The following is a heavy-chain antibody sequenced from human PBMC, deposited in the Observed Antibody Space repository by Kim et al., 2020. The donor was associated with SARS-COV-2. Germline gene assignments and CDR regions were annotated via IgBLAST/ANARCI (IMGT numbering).Heavy chain of an antibody. CDR2: KK. J-gene: IGHJ4*02. D-gene: IGHD3-10*01. Sequence: KKYYADSVKGRFTISGDNSKNTLYLQMNSLSAEDTAVNYCARVPYGSGIDYWGQGTLVIVSS. V-gene: IGHV3-33*01. CDR3: ARVPYGSGIDY.